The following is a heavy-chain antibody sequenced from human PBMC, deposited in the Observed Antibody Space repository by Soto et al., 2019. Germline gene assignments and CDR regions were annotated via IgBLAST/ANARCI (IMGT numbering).Heavy chain of an antibody. Sequence: ASVKVSCKVSGYTLAELSMHWVRQAPGKGLEWMGGFDPEDGETIYAQKFQGRVTMTEDTSTDTAYMELSSLRSEDTAVYYCATSLLKGSSGYYNDAFDIWGQGTMVTVSS. CDR1: GYTLAELS. J-gene: IGHJ3*02. CDR3: ATSLLKGSSGYYNDAFDI. V-gene: IGHV1-24*01. D-gene: IGHD3-22*01. CDR2: FDPEDGET.